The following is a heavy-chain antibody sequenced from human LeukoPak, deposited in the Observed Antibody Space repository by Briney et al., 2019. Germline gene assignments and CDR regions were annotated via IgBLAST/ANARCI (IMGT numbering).Heavy chain of an antibody. CDR3: ARSGYCSGGSCWDAFDI. V-gene: IGHV4-59*11. CDR2: IYYSGST. CDR1: GGSISSHY. J-gene: IGHJ3*02. D-gene: IGHD2-15*01. Sequence: SETLSLTCTVSGGSISSHYWSWIRQPPGKGLKWIGYIYYSGSTNYNPSLKSRVTISVDTSKNQFSLKLSSVTAADTAVYYCARSGYCSGGSCWDAFDIWGQGTMVTVSS.